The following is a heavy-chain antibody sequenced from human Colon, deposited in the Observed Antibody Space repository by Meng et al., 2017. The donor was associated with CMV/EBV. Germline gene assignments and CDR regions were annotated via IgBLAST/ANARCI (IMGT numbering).Heavy chain of an antibody. CDR1: GFTFSSHA. CDR3: ARVRVELGYYYGLDV. D-gene: IGHD1-1*01. V-gene: IGHV3-23*01. J-gene: IGHJ6*02. CDR2: VNGGGSDT. Sequence: GGSLKISCGASGFTFSSHAMNWVRQAPGKGLERVSEVNGGGSDTYYADSVKGRFTVSRDNAQNEVYSEMKSLRVEDSAIYYCARVRVELGYYYGLDVWGRGTTVTVSS.